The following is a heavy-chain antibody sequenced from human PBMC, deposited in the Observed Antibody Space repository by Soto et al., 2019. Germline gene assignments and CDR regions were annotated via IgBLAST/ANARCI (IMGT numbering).Heavy chain of an antibody. D-gene: IGHD3-22*01. V-gene: IGHV3-74*01. CDR1: GFTFSMYW. CDR2: INDDGIST. J-gene: IGHJ3*02. CDR3: ARDADYYDSGGYYAFDI. Sequence: PGGSLRLSCAASGFTFSMYWMHWVRQVPGKGPEWVSRINDDGISTNYADSVKGRFTISRDNAKNTLHLQMNSLRAEDTAVYYCARDADYYDSGGYYAFDIWGQGTMVTVSS.